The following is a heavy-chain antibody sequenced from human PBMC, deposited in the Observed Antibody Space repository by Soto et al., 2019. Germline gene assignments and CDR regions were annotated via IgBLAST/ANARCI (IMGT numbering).Heavy chain of an antibody. Sequence: DVQLVESGGGLVQPGGSLRLSCAASGFYITNYWMTWVRQAPGKGPEWVANIKEDGSLKFYVDSVRGRFTISIDNAKNSLYLELRRLRAEDTAVYYCVRDSYTAHWHTAGEDYWGQGTLVTVSS. CDR3: VRDSYTAHWHTAGEDY. V-gene: IGHV3-7*01. D-gene: IGHD4-17*01. CDR2: IKEDGSLK. CDR1: GFYITNYW. J-gene: IGHJ4*02.